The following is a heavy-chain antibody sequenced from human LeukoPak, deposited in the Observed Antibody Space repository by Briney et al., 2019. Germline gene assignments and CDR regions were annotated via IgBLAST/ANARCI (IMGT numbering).Heavy chain of an antibody. D-gene: IGHD3-9*01. Sequence: GGSLRLSCAASGFTVSSNYMSWVRQAPAKGLDWVSVIYSGGSTYYADSVKGRFTISRDNSKNTLYLQMNSLRAEDTVVYFRQRAAYDILTGYLHAFDIWGQGTMVTVSS. CDR2: IYSGGST. J-gene: IGHJ3*02. CDR3: QRAAYDILTGYLHAFDI. CDR1: GFTVSSNY. V-gene: IGHV3-66*01.